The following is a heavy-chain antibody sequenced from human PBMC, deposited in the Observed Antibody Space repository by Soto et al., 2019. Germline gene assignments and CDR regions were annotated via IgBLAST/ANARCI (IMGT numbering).Heavy chain of an antibody. CDR2: INAGNGNT. Sequence: QVQLVQSGAEVKKPGASVKVSCKASGYTFTSYAMHWVRQAPGQRLEWMGWINAGNGNTKYSQKFQGRVTITRDTSASTAYMELTSLRSEDTAVYYCARSSGYYHVDYWGQGTLVTVSS. CDR1: GYTFTSYA. CDR3: ARSSGYYHVDY. J-gene: IGHJ4*02. V-gene: IGHV1-3*01. D-gene: IGHD3-22*01.